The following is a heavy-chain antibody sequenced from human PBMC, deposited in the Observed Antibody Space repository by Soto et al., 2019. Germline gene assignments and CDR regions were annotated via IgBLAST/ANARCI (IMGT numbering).Heavy chain of an antibody. V-gene: IGHV3-23*01. CDR3: VKQRGSGKTSYYNMDV. CDR2: INYSGRTT. Sequence: EVQLLESGGGLVQPGGSLRLSCETSGFSFNTYAMTWVRQAPGMGREWVAVINYSGRTTFHAQSGKGRFTISRDNSRNTVFLQMDSLRAEDTAVYYCVKQRGSGKTSYYNMDVWGLGTTVIVSS. CDR1: GFSFNTYA. J-gene: IGHJ6*02. D-gene: IGHD3-10*01.